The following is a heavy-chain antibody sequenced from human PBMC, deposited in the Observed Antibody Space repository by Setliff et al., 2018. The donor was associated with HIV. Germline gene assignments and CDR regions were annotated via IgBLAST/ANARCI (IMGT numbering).Heavy chain of an antibody. D-gene: IGHD4-17*01. CDR2: INHSGST. J-gene: IGHJ4*02. CDR3: ARGGVLDYGLNFDY. CDR1: GGSFSGYY. Sequence: PSETLSLTCAVYGGSFSGYYWSWIRQSPEKRLEWIGEINHSGSTNYNPSLKSRVTISVDTSKNQFSLKLSSVTAADTAVYYCARGGVLDYGLNFDYWGQGTLVTVSS. V-gene: IGHV4-34*09.